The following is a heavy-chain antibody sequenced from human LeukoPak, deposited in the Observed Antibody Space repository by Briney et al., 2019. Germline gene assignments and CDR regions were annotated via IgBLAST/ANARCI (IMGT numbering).Heavy chain of an antibody. CDR1: GYTFTSYG. CDR3: ARALRDPIRVPRIAVAGTDYYYGMDV. Sequence: ASVKVSCKASGYTFTSYGISWVRQAPGQGLEWMGWTSAYNGNTNYAQKLQGRVTMTTDTSTSTAYMELRSLRSDDTAVYYCARALRDPIRVPRIAVAGTDYYYGMDVWGQGTTVTVSS. D-gene: IGHD6-19*01. V-gene: IGHV1-18*01. J-gene: IGHJ6*02. CDR2: TSAYNGNT.